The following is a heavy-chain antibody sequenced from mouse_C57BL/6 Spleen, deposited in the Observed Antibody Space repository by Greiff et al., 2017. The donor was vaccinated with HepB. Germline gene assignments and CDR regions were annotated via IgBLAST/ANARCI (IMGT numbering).Heavy chain of an antibody. CDR3: ARACYYEDYAMDY. D-gene: IGHD1-1*01. V-gene: IGHV1-19*01. Sequence: EVQLQQSGPVLVKPGASVKMSCKASGYTFTDYYMNWVKQSHGKSLEWIGVINPYNDDTSYNQKFKGKATLTVDKSTSTTYMELNSLTSEDSAVYYCARACYYEDYAMDYWGQGTSVTVSS. CDR1: GYTFTDYY. J-gene: IGHJ4*01. CDR2: INPYNDDT.